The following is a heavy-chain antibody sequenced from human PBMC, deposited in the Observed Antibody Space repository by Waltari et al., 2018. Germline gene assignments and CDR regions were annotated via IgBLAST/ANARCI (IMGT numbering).Heavy chain of an antibody. CDR3: TRGGNYDFWSHSPFVDP. CDR1: GASFRSYY. CDR2: IRRPDRT. J-gene: IGHJ5*02. V-gene: IGHV4-34*02. Sequence: QVQLQPWGAGLLKPSETLSPTCAVYGASFRSYYWGWVRQSPGKGLEWIGQIRRPDRTNYNPSLEGRVTISVDTSANQFSLKLHSVTAADTGLYFCTRGGNYDFWSHSPFVDPWGQGTLVTVSS. D-gene: IGHD3-3*01.